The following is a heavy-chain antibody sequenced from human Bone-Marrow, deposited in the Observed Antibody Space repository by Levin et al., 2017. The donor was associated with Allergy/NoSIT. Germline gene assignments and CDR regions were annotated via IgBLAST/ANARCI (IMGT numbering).Heavy chain of an antibody. J-gene: IGHJ5*02. CDR2: ISYGGSA. Sequence: SQTLSLTCTVYGGSVSSYYWAWIRQPPGKGLEWIAYISYGGSAYYNPSLQSQATMSLDTSKNQFSLNLNSVTAADTGVYYCARDRWFGAYWGNWFDPWGQGALVTVSS. CDR3: ARDRWFGAYWGNWFDP. CDR1: GGSVSSYY. D-gene: IGHD3-10*01. V-gene: IGHV4-59*02.